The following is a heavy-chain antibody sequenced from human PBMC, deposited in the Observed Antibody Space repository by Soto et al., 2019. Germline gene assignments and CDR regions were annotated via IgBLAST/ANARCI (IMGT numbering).Heavy chain of an antibody. V-gene: IGHV3-30*07. CDR3: ARDVSSFYYYDS. Sequence: GRFTIFRDNSKNTLYLQMNSLRAEDTAVYYCARDVSSFYYYDSWGQGTLVIVSS. D-gene: IGHD3-3*02. J-gene: IGHJ4*02.